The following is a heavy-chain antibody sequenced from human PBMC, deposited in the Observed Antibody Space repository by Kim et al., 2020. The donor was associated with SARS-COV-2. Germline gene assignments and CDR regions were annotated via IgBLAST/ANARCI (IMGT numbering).Heavy chain of an antibody. CDR2: ISYDGSNK. CDR1: GFTFSSYG. D-gene: IGHD3-9*01. Sequence: GGSLRLSCAASGFTFSSYGMHWVRQAPGKGLEWVAVISYDGSNKYYADSVKGRFTISRDNSKNTLYLQMNSLRAEDTAVYYCARDVLRYFDWFPSGRGDAFDIWGQWTMVTVSS. CDR3: ARDVLRYFDWFPSGRGDAFDI. V-gene: IGHV3-33*05. J-gene: IGHJ3*02.